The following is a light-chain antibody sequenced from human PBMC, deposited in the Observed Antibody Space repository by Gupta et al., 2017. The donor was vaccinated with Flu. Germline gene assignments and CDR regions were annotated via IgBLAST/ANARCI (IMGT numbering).Light chain of an antibody. J-gene: IGKJ4*01. CDR1: QTVYSN. CDR2: DAP. Sequence: GERATVSCRASQTVYSNLAWYRQTPGQAPRLLIYDAPTRATGIPARFSGSGSGTEFILSISSLQSEDFAVYYCQQYTAWPLSFGGGTTVEI. V-gene: IGKV3-15*01. CDR3: QQYTAWPLS.